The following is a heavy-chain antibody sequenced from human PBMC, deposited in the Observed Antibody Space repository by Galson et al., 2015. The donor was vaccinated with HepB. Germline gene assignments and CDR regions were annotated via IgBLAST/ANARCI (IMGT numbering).Heavy chain of an antibody. V-gene: IGHV3-7*01. CDR3: ARDYFNGGDY. CDR1: GFTFSTYW. J-gene: IGHJ4*02. Sequence: SLRLSCAVSGFTFSTYWMNWVRQAPGKGLEWVANINQDGREKYYVDSVKGRFTISRDNAKNSLYLQMNSLRAEDTAVYYCARDYFNGGDYWGQGTLVTVSS. CDR2: INQDGREK. D-gene: IGHD2/OR15-2a*01.